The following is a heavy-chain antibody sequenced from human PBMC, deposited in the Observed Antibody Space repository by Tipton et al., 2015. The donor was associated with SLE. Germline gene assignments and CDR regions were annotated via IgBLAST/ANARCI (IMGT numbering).Heavy chain of an antibody. V-gene: IGHV4-59*01. Sequence: TLSLTCTVSGGSMNNYYWSWIRQPPGKGLEWIGYIYYSGSTNYNPSLKSRVTISVDTSKNQFSLKLSSVTAADTAVYYCARDHLPGGYYYYMDVWGKGTTVTVSS. CDR1: GGSMNNYY. CDR3: ARDHLPGGYYYYMDV. D-gene: IGHD3-10*01. CDR2: IYYSGST. J-gene: IGHJ6*03.